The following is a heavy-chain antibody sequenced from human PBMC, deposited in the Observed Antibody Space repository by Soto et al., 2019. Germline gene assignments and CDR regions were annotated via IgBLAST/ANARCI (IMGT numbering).Heavy chain of an antibody. Sequence: ASVKVSCKSSGYPFNTYYLHWVRQAPGQGLEWMGMIHPSGGGSTYAQKFLGRVTMTMDSSTSTVFMELTSLRSADTADYYCARGGHIAVVTDSFDSWGQGTLVTVSS. D-gene: IGHD2-21*02. V-gene: IGHV1-46*02. CDR3: ARGGHIAVVTDSFDS. CDR2: IHPSGGGS. CDR1: GYPFNTYY. J-gene: IGHJ4*02.